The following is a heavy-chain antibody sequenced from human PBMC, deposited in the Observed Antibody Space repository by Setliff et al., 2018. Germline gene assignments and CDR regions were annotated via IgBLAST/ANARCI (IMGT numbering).Heavy chain of an antibody. CDR2: IKQDGSEK. CDR1: GFTFSNYW. D-gene: IGHD4-17*01. V-gene: IGHV3-7*01. Sequence: GGSLRLSCAASGFTFSNYWMSWVRQAPGKGLEWVANIKQDGSEKCYLDSVRGRFTISRDNAENSLTLQMNSLRVEDTAVYYCSRDLQGSGDYVVDYWGQGTLVTVSS. J-gene: IGHJ4*02. CDR3: SRDLQGSGDYVVDY.